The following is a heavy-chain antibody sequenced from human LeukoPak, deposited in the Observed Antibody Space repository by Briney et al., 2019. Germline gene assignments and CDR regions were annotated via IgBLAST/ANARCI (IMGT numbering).Heavy chain of an antibody. CDR3: ARHYTEWLEGFFDY. J-gene: IGHJ4*02. CDR2: IYPGDSDT. Sequence: GASLKISCKGSGYSFTSYWIGWVRQLPGKGLEWMGIIYPGDSDTRYSPSFQGQVTISADKSISTAYLQWSSLKASDTAMYYCARHYTEWLEGFFDYWGQGTLVTASS. CDR1: GYSFTSYW. V-gene: IGHV5-51*01. D-gene: IGHD6-19*01.